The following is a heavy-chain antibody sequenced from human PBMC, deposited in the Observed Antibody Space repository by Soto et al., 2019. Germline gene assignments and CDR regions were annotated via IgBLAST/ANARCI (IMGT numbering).Heavy chain of an antibody. CDR2: IKSKTDGGTT. CDR3: TTDSYSTIIIVRFDY. CDR1: GFTYSNAW. J-gene: IGHJ4*01. V-gene: IGHV3-15*07. Sequence: GGSLRLSCAASGFTYSNAWINWVRQAPGKGLEWVGRIKSKTDGGTTDYAAPVKGRFAISRDDSNNMVYLQMNSLKIEDTAVYYCTTDSYSTIIIVRFDYWGHGTLVTVSS. D-gene: IGHD3-22*01.